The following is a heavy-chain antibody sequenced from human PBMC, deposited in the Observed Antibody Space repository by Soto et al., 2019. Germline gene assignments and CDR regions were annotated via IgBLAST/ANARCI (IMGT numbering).Heavy chain of an antibody. V-gene: IGHV3-30-3*01. CDR3: ARVRGSYPSYYYYYGMDV. J-gene: IGHJ6*02. D-gene: IGHD1-26*01. CDR2: ISYDGSNK. Sequence: QVQLVESGGGVVQPGRSLRLSCAASGFTFSSYAMHWVRQAPGKGLEWVAVISYDGSNKYYADSVKGRFTISRDNSKNTLYLQMNSLRAEDTAVYYCARVRGSYPSYYYYYGMDVWGQGTTVTVSS. CDR1: GFTFSSYA.